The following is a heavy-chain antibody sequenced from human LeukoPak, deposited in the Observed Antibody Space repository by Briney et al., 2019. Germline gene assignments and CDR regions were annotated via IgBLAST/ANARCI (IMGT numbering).Heavy chain of an antibody. V-gene: IGHV3-23*01. J-gene: IGHJ4*02. CDR1: GFTFSTYA. CDR2: ISASGGST. D-gene: IGHD3-10*01. Sequence: GGSLRLSCAASGFTFSTYAMSWVRHVRGKGLEWVAAISASGGSTYYAGSVKDRFTISRDNSKTTLNLQMNSLRAEDTAVYYCAKDRRDEAYGSGGADYFDYWGQGTLVTVSS. CDR3: AKDRRDEAYGSGGADYFDY.